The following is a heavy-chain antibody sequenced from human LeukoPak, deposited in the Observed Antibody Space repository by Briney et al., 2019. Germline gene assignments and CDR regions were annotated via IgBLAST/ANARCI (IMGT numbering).Heavy chain of an antibody. D-gene: IGHD3-10*01. J-gene: IGHJ4*02. CDR3: ARGTETYYYGSGSYYKVDYFDY. CDR1: GGSISSYY. CDR2: IYTIGST. Sequence: SETLSLTCTVSGGSISSYYWSWIRQPAGKGLEWIGRIYTIGSTNYNPSLKSRVTMSVDTSKNQFSLKLSSVTAADTAVYYCARGTETYYYGSGSYYKVDYFDYWGQGTLVTVSS. V-gene: IGHV4-4*07.